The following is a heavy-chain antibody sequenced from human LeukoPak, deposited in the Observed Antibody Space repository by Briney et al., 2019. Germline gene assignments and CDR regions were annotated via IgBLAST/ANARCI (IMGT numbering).Heavy chain of an antibody. CDR3: ASSTHYYGSGGAFDI. CDR2: ISGSGGTT. V-gene: IGHV3-23*01. D-gene: IGHD3-10*01. Sequence: GGSLRLSCAASGFTFTTYAMSWVRQAPGKGLEWVSAISGSGGTTYYADSVKGRFTISRDNSKNTLYLQMNSLRAEDTAVYYCASSTHYYGSGGAFDIWGQGTMVTVSS. J-gene: IGHJ3*02. CDR1: GFTFTTYA.